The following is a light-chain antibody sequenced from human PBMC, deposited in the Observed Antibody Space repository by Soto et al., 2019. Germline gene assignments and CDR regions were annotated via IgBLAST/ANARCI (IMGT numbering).Light chain of an antibody. V-gene: IGLV1-40*01. CDR3: QSYDSSLSAL. CDR2: GNS. J-gene: IGLJ3*02. CDR1: SSNIGAGYD. Sequence: QSVLTQPPSVSGAPGQRVTISCTGSSSNIGAGYDVHWYQQLPGTAPKLLIYGNSNRPSGVPDRFSGSKSGTSASLTITGIRAEDEADYYGQSYDSSLSALFGGGTKLTVL.